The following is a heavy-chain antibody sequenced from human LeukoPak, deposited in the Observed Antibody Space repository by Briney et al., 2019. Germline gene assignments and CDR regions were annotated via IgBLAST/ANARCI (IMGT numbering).Heavy chain of an antibody. V-gene: IGHV3-74*01. J-gene: IGHJ4*02. Sequence: GGSLRLSCAASGFTFNSYWMHWVRQAPGKGLVWVSRINSDGSSTSYADSVKGRFTISRDNAKSTLYLQMNSLRAEDTAVYYCARALQAIVVVPAAIGYWGQGTLVTVSS. D-gene: IGHD2-2*02. CDR1: GFTFNSYW. CDR3: ARALQAIVVVPAAIGY. CDR2: INSDGSST.